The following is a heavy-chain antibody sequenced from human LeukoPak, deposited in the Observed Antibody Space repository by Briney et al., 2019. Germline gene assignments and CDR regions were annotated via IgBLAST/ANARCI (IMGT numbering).Heavy chain of an antibody. J-gene: IGHJ4*02. CDR3: ARLLHYFDY. V-gene: IGHV4-39*01. CDR2: IYYSGST. CDR1: GGSISSSSYY. Sequence: SETLSLTCTVSGGSISSSSYYWGWIRQPPGKGLEWIGSIYYSGSTYYNPPLKSRVTISVDTSKNQFSLKLSSVTAADTAVYYCARLLHYFDYWGQGTLVTVSS.